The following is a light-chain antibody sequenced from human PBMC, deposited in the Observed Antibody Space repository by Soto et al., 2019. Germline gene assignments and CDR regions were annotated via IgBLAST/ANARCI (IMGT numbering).Light chain of an antibody. J-gene: IGKJ4*01. CDR3: QQYGHSPLT. Sequence: EIVLTQSPGTLFLSPGERATLSCRASQTIKTRSLAWYQQKPGQAPRRLIYGTSSRPTNIPDRFSASGSGTDFTLTISRLEPHDFAVYYCQQYGHSPLTCGGGTKVEIK. CDR1: QTIKTRS. CDR2: GTS. V-gene: IGKV3-20*01.